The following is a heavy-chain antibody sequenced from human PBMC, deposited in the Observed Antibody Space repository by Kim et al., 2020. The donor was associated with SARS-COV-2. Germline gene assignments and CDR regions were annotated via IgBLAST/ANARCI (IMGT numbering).Heavy chain of an antibody. CDR1: GGTFSSYA. CDR3: ARVVDTMVRGVKGAHWFDP. Sequence: SVKVSCKASGGTFSSYAISWVRQAPGQGLEWMGGIIPIFGTANYAQKSQGRVTITADKSTSTAYMELSSLRSEDTAVYYCARVVDTMVRGVKGAHWFDPWGQGTLVTVSS. D-gene: IGHD3-10*01. J-gene: IGHJ5*02. CDR2: IIPIFGTA. V-gene: IGHV1-69*06.